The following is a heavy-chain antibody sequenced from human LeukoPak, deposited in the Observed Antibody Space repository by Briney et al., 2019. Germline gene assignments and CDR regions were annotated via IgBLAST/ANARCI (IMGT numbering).Heavy chain of an antibody. J-gene: IGHJ5*02. CDR1: GYTLTELS. CDR3: ATGGSSWAHNWFDP. CDR2: FDPEDGET. Sequence: ASVKVSCKVSGYTLTELSMHWVRQAPGKGLEWMGGFDPEDGETIYAQKFQGRVTMTEDTSTDTAYMELSSLRSEDTAVYYCATGGSSWAHNWFDPWSQGTLVTVSS. V-gene: IGHV1-24*01. D-gene: IGHD6-13*01.